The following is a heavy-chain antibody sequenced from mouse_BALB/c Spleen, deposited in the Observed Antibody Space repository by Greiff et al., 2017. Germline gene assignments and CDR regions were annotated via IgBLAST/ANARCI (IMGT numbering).Heavy chain of an antibody. CDR1: GYSITSDYA. D-gene: IGHD4-1*01. CDR2: ISYSGST. CDR3: ARRLGDY. V-gene: IGHV3-2*02. Sequence: EVKLMESGPGLVKPSQSLSLTCTVTGYSITSDYAWNWIRQFPGNKLEWMGYISYSGSTSYNPSLKSRISITRDTSKNQFFLQLNSVTTEDTATYYCARRLGDYWGQGTTLTVSS. J-gene: IGHJ2*01.